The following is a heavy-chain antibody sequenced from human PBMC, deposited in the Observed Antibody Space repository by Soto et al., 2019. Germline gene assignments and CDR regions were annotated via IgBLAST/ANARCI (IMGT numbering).Heavy chain of an antibody. CDR2: INPGGIT. Sequence: ENRCLTGAVDVGSLRGYYWTWIRQPPGKGLEWIGEINPGGITNYNPSVNSRLTISLNTSPNQVSLRLTSVAAAETAVYYRARVVIRKDIQSIDSWGPGSLVTVSS. V-gene: IGHV4-34*01. J-gene: IGHJ4*02. CDR1: VGSLRGYY. CDR3: ARVVIRKDIQSIDS.